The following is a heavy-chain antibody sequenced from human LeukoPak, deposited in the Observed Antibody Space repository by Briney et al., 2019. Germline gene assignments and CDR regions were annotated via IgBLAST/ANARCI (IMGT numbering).Heavy chain of an antibody. CDR1: GLTFGSYS. Sequence: GGSLRLSCVLSGLTFGSYSVIWGRQAPGEGRQWGANMKKDGRETTYLESVKGRFTFSRDNAKNSLYRQMNTPRAEATVAFYCGRHRSGSGTYFIDYWVQGTMVSDCS. V-gene: IGHV3-7*01. CDR2: MKKDGRET. J-gene: IGHJ4*02. CDR3: GRHRSGSGTYFIDY. D-gene: IGHD3-10*01.